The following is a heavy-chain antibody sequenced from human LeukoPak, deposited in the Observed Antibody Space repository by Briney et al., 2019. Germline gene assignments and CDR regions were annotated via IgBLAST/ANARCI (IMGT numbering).Heavy chain of an antibody. CDR1: GYTFTNYY. CDR3: ARDTDGDSSGY. D-gene: IGHD6-19*01. Sequence: ASVKVSCKASGYTFTNYYLHWVRQAPGQGLEWMGVIKPTGDDTTYAQKFQGRVTITADESTSTAYMELSSLRSEDTAVYYCARDTDGDSSGYWGQGTLVTVSS. CDR2: IKPTGDDT. V-gene: IGHV1-46*01. J-gene: IGHJ4*02.